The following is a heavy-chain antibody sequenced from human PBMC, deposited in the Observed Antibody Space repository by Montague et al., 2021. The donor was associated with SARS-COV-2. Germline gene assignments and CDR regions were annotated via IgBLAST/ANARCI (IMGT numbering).Heavy chain of an antibody. CDR1: GFSLSTSGMC. J-gene: IGHJ5*02. CDR2: IDWDDDK. V-gene: IGHV2-70*11. D-gene: IGHD3-9*01. CDR3: ARDHYDILIGYYNWFDP. Sequence: PALVKPTQTLTLTCTFSGFSLSTSGMCVSWIRQPPGKALEWLARIDWDDDKYYSTSLKTRLTISKDTSKNQVVLTMTNMDPVDTATYYCARDHYDILIGYYNWFDPWGQGTLVTVSS.